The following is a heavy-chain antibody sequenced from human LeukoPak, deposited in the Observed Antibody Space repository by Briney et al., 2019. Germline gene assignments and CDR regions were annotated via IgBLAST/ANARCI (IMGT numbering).Heavy chain of an antibody. CDR3: VRDREQSFDY. D-gene: IGHD1/OR15-1a*01. J-gene: IGHJ4*02. CDR1: GFTFTNRA. V-gene: IGHV3-48*02. Sequence: GGSLRLSCAASGFTFTNRAMNWVRQAPGKGLEWVSYITSSSTIIYYADSVKGRFAISRDNAKNSLFLQMNSLRDEDTAAYYCVRDREQSFDYWGQGILVTVSS. CDR2: ITSSSTII.